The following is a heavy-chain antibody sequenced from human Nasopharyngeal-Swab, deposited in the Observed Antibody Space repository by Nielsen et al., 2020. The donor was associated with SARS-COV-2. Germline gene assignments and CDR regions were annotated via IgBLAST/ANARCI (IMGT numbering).Heavy chain of an antibody. D-gene: IGHD5-18*01. CDR2: ISGSGGST. Sequence: GGSLRLSCAASGFTFSSYAMSWVRQAPGKGLEWVSAISGSGGSTYYADSVKGRFTISRDNSKNTLYLQMNSLRAEDTSVYSFSLISLSSYGPDYYYYYMDVWGKGTTVTVSS. J-gene: IGHJ6*03. CDR3: SLISLSSYGPDYYYYYMDV. CDR1: GFTFSSYA. V-gene: IGHV3-23*01.